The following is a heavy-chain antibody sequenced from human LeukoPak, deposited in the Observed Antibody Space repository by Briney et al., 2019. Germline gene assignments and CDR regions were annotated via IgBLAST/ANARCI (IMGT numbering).Heavy chain of an antibody. D-gene: IGHD2-21*01. CDR2: IVISGGTT. V-gene: IGHV3-11*04. CDR3: ARDGGENSWEGYFDV. J-gene: IGHJ4*02. Sequence: PGESLRLSCAASGFNVSDYYMSWIRQSPGKGLEWVSHIVISGGTTYYTDSVKDRFTISRDTARSSVYLQMNSLRAEDTAVYYCARDGGENSWEGYFDVWGQGVLVTVSS. CDR1: GFNVSDYY.